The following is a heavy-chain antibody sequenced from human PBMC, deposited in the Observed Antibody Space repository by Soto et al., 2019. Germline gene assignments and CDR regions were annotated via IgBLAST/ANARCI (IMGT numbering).Heavy chain of an antibody. Sequence: ASVKVSCKASGYTFTSYDINWVRQATGQGLEWMGWMNPNSGNTGYAQKFQGRVTMTRNTSISTAYMELSSLRSEDTAVYYCARGRDFWSLSYYYYMDVWGKGTTVTVSS. CDR2: MNPNSGNT. D-gene: IGHD3-3*01. CDR1: GYTFTSYD. CDR3: ARGRDFWSLSYYYYMDV. J-gene: IGHJ6*03. V-gene: IGHV1-8*01.